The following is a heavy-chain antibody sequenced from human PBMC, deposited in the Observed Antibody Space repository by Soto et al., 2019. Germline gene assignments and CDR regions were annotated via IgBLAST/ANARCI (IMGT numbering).Heavy chain of an antibody. CDR3: ARASVGVQEGWFDP. D-gene: IGHD1-26*01. Sequence: EVQLVESGGGLVQPGGSLRLSCAASGFTFRSYEMIWVRQAPGKGREWVSYISRSGSTIHYADSVKGRFTISRDNAKNSLSLQMNSLRAEDTAVYYCARASVGVQEGWFDPWGQGTLVTVSS. CDR2: ISRSGSTI. V-gene: IGHV3-48*03. J-gene: IGHJ5*02. CDR1: GFTFRSYE.